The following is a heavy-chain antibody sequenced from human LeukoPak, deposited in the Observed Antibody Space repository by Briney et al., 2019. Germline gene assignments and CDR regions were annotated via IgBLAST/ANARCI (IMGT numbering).Heavy chain of an antibody. J-gene: IGHJ5*02. CDR3: ARDWGPWRNWFDP. D-gene: IGHD3-16*01. CDR2: TYTDGTT. Sequence: PSETLSLTCTVSGGSISSSSYYWGWIRQPPGKGLEWIGRTYTDGTTNYKPSGIAGATTYNPSLKSRVTMSVDTSKNQFSLNLRSVTAADTAVYYCARDWGPWRNWFDPWGQGTLVTVSS. CDR1: GGSISSSSYY. V-gene: IGHV4-61*02.